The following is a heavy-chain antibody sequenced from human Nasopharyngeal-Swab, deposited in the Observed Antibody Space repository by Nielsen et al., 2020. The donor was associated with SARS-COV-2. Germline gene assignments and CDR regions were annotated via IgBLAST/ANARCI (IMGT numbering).Heavy chain of an antibody. V-gene: IGHV1-46*01. J-gene: IGHJ4*02. CDR2: INPSIYST. D-gene: IGHD3-10*01. Sequence: ASVKVSCKASGYKFTSYYIHWVRQAPGQGLEWTGVINPSIYSTTYAQKFQGRVSMTRDTSTSTVYMEVSSLTSEDTAMYFCARDCYGSGTYYFDYWGQGTLVTVSS. CDR3: ARDCYGSGTYYFDY. CDR1: GYKFTSYY.